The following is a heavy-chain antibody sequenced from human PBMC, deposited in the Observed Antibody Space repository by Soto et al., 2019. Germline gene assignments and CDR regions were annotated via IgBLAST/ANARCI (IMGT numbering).Heavy chain of an antibody. Sequence: GGSLRLSCAASGFTFSSYAMHWVRQAPGKGLEWVAVISYDGSNKYYADSVKGRFTISRDNSKNTLYLQMNSLRAEDTAVYYCARDALGDFDYWGHGPLVTVSS. CDR2: ISYDGSNK. V-gene: IGHV3-30-3*01. J-gene: IGHJ4*01. CDR3: ARDALGDFDY. D-gene: IGHD3-10*01. CDR1: GFTFSSYA.